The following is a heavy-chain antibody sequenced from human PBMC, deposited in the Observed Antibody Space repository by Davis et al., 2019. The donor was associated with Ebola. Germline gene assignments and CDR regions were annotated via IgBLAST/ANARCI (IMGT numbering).Heavy chain of an antibody. CDR1: GFTFSSYS. CDR2: ISSSSTI. V-gene: IGHV3-48*01. D-gene: IGHD2-2*01. J-gene: IGHJ4*02. CDR3: AREGKYRDESRTFDY. Sequence: GSLRLSCAASGFTFSSYSMNWVRQAPGKGLEWVSYISSSSTIYYADSVKGRFTISRDNAKNSLYLQMNSLRAEDTAVYYCAREGKYRDESRTFDYWGQGTLVTVSS.